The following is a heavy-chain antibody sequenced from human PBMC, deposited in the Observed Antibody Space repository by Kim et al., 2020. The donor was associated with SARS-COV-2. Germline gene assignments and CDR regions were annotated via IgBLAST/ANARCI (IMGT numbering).Heavy chain of an antibody. Sequence: GGSLRLSCAASGFTFDDYTMHWVRQAPGKGLEWVSLISWDGGSTYYADSVKGRFTISRDNSKNSLYLQMNSLRTEDTALYYCAKDKGRKYYYDSSGYYYSGGFDYWGQGTLVTVSS. J-gene: IGHJ4*02. CDR1: GFTFDDYT. V-gene: IGHV3-43*01. D-gene: IGHD3-22*01. CDR2: ISWDGGST. CDR3: AKDKGRKYYYDSSGYYYSGGFDY.